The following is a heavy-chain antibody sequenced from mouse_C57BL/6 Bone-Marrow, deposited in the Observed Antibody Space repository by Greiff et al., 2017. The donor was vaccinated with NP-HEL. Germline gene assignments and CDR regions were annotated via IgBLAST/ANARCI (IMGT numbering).Heavy chain of an antibody. Sequence: EVMLVESVAELVRPGASVKLSCTASGFNIKNTYMHWVKQRPEQGLEWIGRIDPANGNTKYAPKFQGKATITADTSSNTAYLQLSSLTSEDTAIYYCARRQPYYYGSSWFAYWGQGTLVTVSA. J-gene: IGHJ3*01. V-gene: IGHV14-3*01. CDR2: IDPANGNT. CDR1: GFNIKNTY. CDR3: ARRQPYYYGSSWFAY. D-gene: IGHD1-1*01.